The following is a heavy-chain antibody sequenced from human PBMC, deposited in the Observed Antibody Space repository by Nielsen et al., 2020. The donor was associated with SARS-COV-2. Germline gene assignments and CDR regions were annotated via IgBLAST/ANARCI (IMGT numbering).Heavy chain of an antibody. D-gene: IGHD2-2*01. CDR3: AKFGSTDY. Sequence: SLKISCAASGFTFDDYAMHWVRQAPGKGLEWVSGISWNSGSIGYADSVKGRFTISRDNAKNSPYLQMNSLRAEDTALYYCAKFGSTDYWGQGTLVTVSS. V-gene: IGHV3-9*01. CDR2: ISWNSGSI. J-gene: IGHJ4*02. CDR1: GFTFDDYA.